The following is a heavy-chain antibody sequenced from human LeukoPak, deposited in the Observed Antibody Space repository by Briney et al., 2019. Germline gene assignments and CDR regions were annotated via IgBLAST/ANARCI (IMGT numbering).Heavy chain of an antibody. CDR2: ISDSGSIT. J-gene: IGHJ2*01. CDR3: ARDPGTTYRDWYFDL. Sequence: GGSLRLSCAASGFAFSSQAMGWVRQAPGKGLEWVSVISDSGSITYYADSVKGRFTISRDNSKNTLFLQMNSLGADDTSVYFCARDPGTTYRDWYFDLWGPGTLVTVSS. CDR1: GFAFSSQA. D-gene: IGHD2/OR15-2a*01. V-gene: IGHV3-23*01.